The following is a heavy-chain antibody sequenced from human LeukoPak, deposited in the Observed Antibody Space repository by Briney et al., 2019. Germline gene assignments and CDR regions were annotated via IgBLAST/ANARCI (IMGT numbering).Heavy chain of an antibody. CDR1: GFTVNSDY. Sequence: GGSLRVSCAASGFTVNSDYMSWVRQAPGKGLEWVSVIYSGGSTYYADSVKGRFTISRDTSKNTLYLQMNSLRAEDTAVYYCARHDWFDPWGQGTLVTVSS. CDR3: ARHDWFDP. J-gene: IGHJ5*02. CDR2: IYSGGST. V-gene: IGHV3-53*01. D-gene: IGHD3-3*01.